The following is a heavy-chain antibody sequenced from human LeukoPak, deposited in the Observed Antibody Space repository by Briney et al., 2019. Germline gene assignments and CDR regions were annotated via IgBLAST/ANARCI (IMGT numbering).Heavy chain of an antibody. CDR1: GGSFSGYY. J-gene: IGHJ6*03. Sequence: SETLSLTCAVYGGSFSGYYWSWIRQPPGKGLEWIGEINHSGSTNYNPSLKSRVTISVDTSKNQFSLKLSSVTAADTAVYYCARGNSNCSSTSCYEGLYYYYYYMDVWGKGTTVPVSS. CDR3: ARGNSNCSSTSCYEGLYYYYYYMDV. V-gene: IGHV4-34*01. D-gene: IGHD2-2*01. CDR2: INHSGST.